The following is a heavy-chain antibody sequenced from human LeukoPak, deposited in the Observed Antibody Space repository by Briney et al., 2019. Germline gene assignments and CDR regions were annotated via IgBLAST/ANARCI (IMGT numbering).Heavy chain of an antibody. V-gene: IGHV1-18*01. CDR2: ISAYNGNT. Sequence: ASVKLSCKASGYTFTSYGISWVRQAPGQGLEWMGWISAYNGNTNYAQKLQGRVTMTTDTSTSTAYMDLRSLRSDDTAVYYSAREMRYSGSYYYYYMDVWGKGTTVTVSS. D-gene: IGHD1-26*01. J-gene: IGHJ6*03. CDR3: AREMRYSGSYYYYYMDV. CDR1: GYTFTSYG.